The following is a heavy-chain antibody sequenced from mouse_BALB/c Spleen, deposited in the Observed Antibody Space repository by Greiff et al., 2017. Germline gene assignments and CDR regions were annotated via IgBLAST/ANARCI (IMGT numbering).Heavy chain of an antibody. V-gene: IGHV1-54*01. CDR2: INPGSGGT. CDR1: GYAFTNYL. J-gene: IGHJ2*01. Sequence: VQLQQSGAELVRPGTSVKVSCKASGYAFTNYLIEWVKQRPGQGLEWIGVINPGSGGTNYNEKFKGKATLTADKSSSTAYMQLSSLTSDDSAVYFCAREVTTGDYWGQGTTLTVSS. CDR3: AREVTTGDY. D-gene: IGHD2-12*01.